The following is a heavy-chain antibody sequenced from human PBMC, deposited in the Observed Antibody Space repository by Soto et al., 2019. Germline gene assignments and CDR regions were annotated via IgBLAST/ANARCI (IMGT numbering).Heavy chain of an antibody. J-gene: IGHJ4*02. CDR3: ARVVVVTAITENYFDY. Sequence: GGSLILSCAASGFTFSSYWMSWVRQAPGKGLEWVANIKQDGSEKYYVDSVKGRFTISRDNAKNSLYLQMNSLRAEDTAVYYCARVVVVTAITENYFDYWGQGTLVTVSS. CDR1: GFTFSSYW. D-gene: IGHD2-21*02. V-gene: IGHV3-7*05. CDR2: IKQDGSEK.